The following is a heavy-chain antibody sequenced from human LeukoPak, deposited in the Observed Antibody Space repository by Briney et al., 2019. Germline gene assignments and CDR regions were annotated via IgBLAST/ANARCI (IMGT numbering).Heavy chain of an antibody. V-gene: IGHV4-31*03. Sequence: KSSQTLSLTCTVSGGSISSGGYYWSWIRQHPGKGLEWIGYIYYSGSTYYNPSLKSRVTISVDTSKNQFSLKLSSVTAEDTAVYYCAKDPSYYYGSGNTDYWGQGTLDTVSS. D-gene: IGHD3-10*01. CDR2: IYYSGST. CDR1: GGSISSGGYY. J-gene: IGHJ4*02. CDR3: AKDPSYYYGSGNTDY.